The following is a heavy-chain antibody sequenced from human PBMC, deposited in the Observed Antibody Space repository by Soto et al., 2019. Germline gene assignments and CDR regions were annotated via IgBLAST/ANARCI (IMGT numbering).Heavy chain of an antibody. CDR2: ITYDGSSK. V-gene: IGHV3-30*14. Sequence: PGWSLRLSCAASGLSFGDDAMHWVRQAPGKGLEWVGVITYDGSSKYYADSVKGRFTISRDNSKNTLYLQMNSLRAEDTAVYYCARGWSGYSYGYFDYWGQGTLVTVSS. CDR1: GLSFGDDA. CDR3: ARGWSGYSYGYFDY. J-gene: IGHJ4*02. D-gene: IGHD5-18*01.